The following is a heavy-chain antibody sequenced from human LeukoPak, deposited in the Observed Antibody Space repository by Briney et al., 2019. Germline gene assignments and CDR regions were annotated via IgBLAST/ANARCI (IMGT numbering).Heavy chain of an antibody. V-gene: IGHV4-39*01. Sequence: SETLSLTCTVSGGSISSSSYYWGWIRQPPGKGLEWIGSIYYSGSTYYNPSLKSRVTISVDTSKNQFSLKLTSVTAADTAVYYCARREYTFAIDYWGQGTLVTVSS. CDR1: GGSISSSSYY. J-gene: IGHJ4*02. CDR3: ARREYTFAIDY. D-gene: IGHD2/OR15-2a*01. CDR2: IYYSGST.